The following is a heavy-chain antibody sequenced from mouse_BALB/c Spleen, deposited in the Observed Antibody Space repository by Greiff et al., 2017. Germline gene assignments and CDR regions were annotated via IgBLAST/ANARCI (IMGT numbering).Heavy chain of an antibody. J-gene: IGHJ2*01. V-gene: IGHV3-8*02. D-gene: IGHD2-4*01. CDR2: ISYSGST. CDR1: GDSITSGY. CDR3: ARSMITTDYFDY. Sequence: EVHLVESGPSLVKPSQTLSLTCSVTGDSITSGYWNWIRKFPGNKLEYMGYISYSGSTYYNPSLKSRISITRDTSKNQYYLQLNSVTTEDTATYYCARSMITTDYFDYWGQGTTLTVSS.